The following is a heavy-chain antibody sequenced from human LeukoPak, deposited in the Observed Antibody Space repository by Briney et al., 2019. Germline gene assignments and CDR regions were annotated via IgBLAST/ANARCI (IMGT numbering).Heavy chain of an antibody. CDR1: GFIFGSYA. CDR2: ISGNGDYT. J-gene: IGHJ4*02. CDR3: ASQKAIDY. Sequence: GGSLRLSCVASGFIFGSYAMRWVRQAPGKGLEWVSAISGNGDYTYYADPVKGRFTISRDNSKNTLYLQMNNLRVEDTAVYYCASQKAIDYWGQGTLVTVSS. V-gene: IGHV3-23*01.